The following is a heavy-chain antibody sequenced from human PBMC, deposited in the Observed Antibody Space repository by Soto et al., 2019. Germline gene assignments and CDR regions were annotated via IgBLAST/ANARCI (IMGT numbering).Heavy chain of an antibody. CDR2: ISYDGGLQ. D-gene: IGHD5-18*01. V-gene: IGHV3-30*03. CDR3: VSDRGYGHASVPYS. CDR1: GFTFSSYG. J-gene: IGHJ4*02. Sequence: QAQLVESGGSVVQPGRSLRLSCAASGFTFSSYGMHWVRPAPGTGLEWVAVISYDGGLQHYADSVKGRFTISRDNSKNMVLLQMNSLRAEDTAVYYCVSDRGYGHASVPYSWGQGTLVSVSS.